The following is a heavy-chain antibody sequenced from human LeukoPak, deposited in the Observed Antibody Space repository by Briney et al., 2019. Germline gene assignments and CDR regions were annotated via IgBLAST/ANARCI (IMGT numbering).Heavy chain of an antibody. V-gene: IGHV4-31*03. CDR2: IYYSGST. Sequence: PSETLSLTCTVSGGSISSGGYSWSWIRQHPGKGLEWIGYIYYSGSTYYNPSLKSRVTISVDTSKNQFSLKLSSVTAADTAVYYCASTNPYYYDSSGPDVYYFDYWGQGTLVTVSS. J-gene: IGHJ4*02. CDR1: GGSISSGGYS. CDR3: ASTNPYYYDSSGPDVYYFDY. D-gene: IGHD3-22*01.